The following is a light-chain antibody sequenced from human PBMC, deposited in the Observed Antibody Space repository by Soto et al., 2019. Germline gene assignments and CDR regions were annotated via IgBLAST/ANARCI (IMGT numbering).Light chain of an antibody. CDR1: SGSVSTSYY. V-gene: IGLV8-61*01. CDR3: VLYMGSGIVV. J-gene: IGLJ2*01. CDR2: STN. Sequence: QTVVTQEPSFSVSPGGTVTLTCGLSSGSVSTSYYPSWYQQTPGQAPRTLIYSTNTRSSGVPDRFSGSILGNKAALTITGAQADDESDYYCVLYMGSGIVVFVGGTKVTVL.